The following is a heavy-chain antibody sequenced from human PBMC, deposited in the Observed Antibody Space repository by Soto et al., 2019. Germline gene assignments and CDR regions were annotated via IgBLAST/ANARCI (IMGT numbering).Heavy chain of an antibody. J-gene: IGHJ3*02. D-gene: IGHD3-16*01. CDR3: ARRLDYVAFDI. CDR1: GYSVTIYC. V-gene: IGHV5-10-1*01. CDR2: IDPSDSYT. Sequence: GESLKLSCKGSGYSVTIYCISWVLQMPGKGLEWMGRIDPSDSYTNYSPSFQGHVTISADKSISTAYLQWSSLKASDTAMYYCARRLDYVAFDIWGQGTMVTVSS.